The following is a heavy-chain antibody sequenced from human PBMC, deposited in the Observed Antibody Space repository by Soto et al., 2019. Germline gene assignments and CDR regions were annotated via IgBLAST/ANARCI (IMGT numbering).Heavy chain of an antibody. D-gene: IGHD2-2*01. J-gene: IGHJ3*02. CDR2: INPSGGST. Sequence: ASVKVSCKASGCTFTSYYMHWVRQAPGQGLEWMGIINPSGGSTSYAQKFQGRVTMTRDTSTSTVYMELSSLRSEDTAVYYCARVAVVVPAAFRDAFDIWGQGTMVTVSS. CDR1: GCTFTSYY. V-gene: IGHV1-46*03. CDR3: ARVAVVVPAAFRDAFDI.